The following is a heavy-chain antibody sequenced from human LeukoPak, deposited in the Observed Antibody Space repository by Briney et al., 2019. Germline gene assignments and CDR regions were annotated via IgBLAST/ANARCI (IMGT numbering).Heavy chain of an antibody. J-gene: IGHJ5*02. V-gene: IGHV5-51*01. Sequence: GESLKISCQGSGSSFTTYWIGWVRQLPGKGLEWMGIIYPGDSDTRYSPSFQGQVTISVDKSISTAYLQWSSLKASDTAMYYCARSRITTGIHWFDPWGQGTLVTVSS. D-gene: IGHD3-3*01. CDR1: GSSFTTYW. CDR3: ARSRITTGIHWFDP. CDR2: IYPGDSDT.